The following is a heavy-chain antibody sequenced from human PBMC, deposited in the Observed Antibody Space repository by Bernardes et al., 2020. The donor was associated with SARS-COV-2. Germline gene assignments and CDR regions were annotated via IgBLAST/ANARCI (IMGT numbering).Heavy chain of an antibody. CDR3: ARGDGDNSYYFLDV. Sequence: GVLRLSCAASGFTFSSYSMNWVRQAPGKGLEWVSSISHTSAYIYYADSLKGRFTVSRDNAKKSLYLEMNSLRAEDTAVYFCARGDGDNSYYFLDVWGKGTTVTVSS. CDR2: ISHTSAYI. CDR1: GFTFSSYS. V-gene: IGHV3-21*01. J-gene: IGHJ6*03.